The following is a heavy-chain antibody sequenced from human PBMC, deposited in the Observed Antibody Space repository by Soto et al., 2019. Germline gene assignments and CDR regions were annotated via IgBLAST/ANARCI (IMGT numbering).Heavy chain of an antibody. D-gene: IGHD6-6*01. CDR1: GYTFTSYG. J-gene: IGHJ6*02. CDR3: ARAHSSFSASGMDV. CDR2: ISAYNGNT. V-gene: IGHV1-18*01. Sequence: ASVKVSCKASGYTFTSYGISWVRQAPGQGLEWMGWISAYNGNTNYAQKLQGRVTMTTDTSTSTAYMELRSLRSDDTAVYYCARAHSSFSASGMDVWGQGTTVTVSS.